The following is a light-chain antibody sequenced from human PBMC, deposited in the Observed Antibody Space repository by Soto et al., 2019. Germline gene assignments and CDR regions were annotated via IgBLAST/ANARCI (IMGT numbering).Light chain of an antibody. CDR1: QSVGISY. CDR3: YQYGSLPLT. J-gene: IGKJ4*01. V-gene: IGKV3-20*01. CDR2: GAS. Sequence: EIVLTQSPGMLSLSPGERATLSCRASQSVGISYLAWYQQKPGQAPRLLIYGASRRATGIPDRFSGSGSGTDFTLTNSRLEPEDFAVYYCYQYGSLPLTFGGGTKVEIK.